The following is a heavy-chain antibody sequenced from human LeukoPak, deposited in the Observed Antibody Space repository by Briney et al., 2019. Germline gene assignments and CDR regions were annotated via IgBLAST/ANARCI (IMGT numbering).Heavy chain of an antibody. V-gene: IGHV4-59*08. J-gene: IGHJ6*02. CDR2: IYYSGST. D-gene: IGHD3-9*01. CDR3: AAHAINYDILTGYYTPYYYYGMDV. CDR1: GGSISSYY. Sequence: SETLSPTCTVSGGSISSYYWSWIRQPPGKGLEWIGYIYYSGSTNYNPSLKSRVTISVDTSKNQFSLKLSSVTAADTAVYYCAAHAINYDILTGYYTPYYYYGMDVWGQGTTVTVSS.